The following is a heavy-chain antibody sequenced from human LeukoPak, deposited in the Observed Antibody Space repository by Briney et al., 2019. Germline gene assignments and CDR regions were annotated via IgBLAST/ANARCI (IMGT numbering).Heavy chain of an antibody. Sequence: PGRSLRLSCAASGFTFSSYAMHWVRQAPGKGLEWVAVISYDGSNKYYADSVKGRFTISRDNSKHTLYLQMNSLRAEDTAVYYCARGGLGRFLEWLMVLWGQGTLVTVSS. D-gene: IGHD3-3*01. V-gene: IGHV3-30-3*01. CDR2: ISYDGSNK. J-gene: IGHJ4*02. CDR3: ARGGLGRFLEWLMVL. CDR1: GFTFSSYA.